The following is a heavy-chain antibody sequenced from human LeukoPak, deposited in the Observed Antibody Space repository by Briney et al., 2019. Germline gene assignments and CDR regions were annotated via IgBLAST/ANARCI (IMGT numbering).Heavy chain of an antibody. CDR3: ARHNSSGWYRGAFDI. V-gene: IGHV4-4*02. CDR1: GESIRSSNW. J-gene: IGHJ3*02. D-gene: IGHD6-19*01. CDR2: IYHSGTT. Sequence: KSSETLSLTCTVSGESIRSSNWWSWVRQPPGKGLEWIGEIYHSGTTNYNPSLKSRVTISVDTSKNQFSLKLSSVTAADTAVYYCARHNSSGWYRGAFDIWGQGTMVTVSS.